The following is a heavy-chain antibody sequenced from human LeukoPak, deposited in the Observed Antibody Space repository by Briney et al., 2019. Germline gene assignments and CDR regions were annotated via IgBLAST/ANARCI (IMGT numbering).Heavy chain of an antibody. J-gene: IGHJ5*02. CDR2: ILYNGSNK. D-gene: IGHD2-15*01. Sequence: GGSLRFSCAASGFTFSSSGMHWVRQAPGKGLEWVAVILYNGSNKYYADSVKGRFTISRDNSRNTLYLQMNSLRVEETAVYYCARAGGYCSGGSCYRGYSWFDPWGQGTLVTVSS. CDR1: GFTFSSSG. CDR3: ARAGGYCSGGSCYRGYSWFDP. V-gene: IGHV3-33*01.